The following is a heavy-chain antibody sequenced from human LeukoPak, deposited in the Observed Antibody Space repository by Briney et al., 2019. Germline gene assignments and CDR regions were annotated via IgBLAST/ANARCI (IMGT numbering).Heavy chain of an antibody. V-gene: IGHV3-30*02. D-gene: IGHD3-10*01. CDR2: IRYDGSHK. CDR1: GFTFSTYG. Sequence: GGSLRLSCVASGFTFSTYGMHWVRQAPGKGLEWVAFIRYDGSHKYYADSVKGRFTISRDDSKYTLYLQMNSLRAEDTAVYYCAKDLLRDRWFGESWGQGTLVTVSS. CDR3: AKDLLRDRWFGES. J-gene: IGHJ5*02.